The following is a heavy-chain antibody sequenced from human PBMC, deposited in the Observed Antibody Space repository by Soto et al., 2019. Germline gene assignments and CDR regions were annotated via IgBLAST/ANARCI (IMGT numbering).Heavy chain of an antibody. Sequence: PGGSLRLSCAAAGFTFSDHYMDWVRQAPGKGLEWVGRIRNKAKSYTSEYVASVKGRFTISRDDSKKSLYLQMNSLKTEDTAVYYCARGATVTTNYYYGLDVWGQGTTVTVSS. V-gene: IGHV3-72*01. CDR3: ARGATVTTNYYYGLDV. CDR1: GFTFSDHY. D-gene: IGHD4-4*01. J-gene: IGHJ6*02. CDR2: IRNKAKSYTS.